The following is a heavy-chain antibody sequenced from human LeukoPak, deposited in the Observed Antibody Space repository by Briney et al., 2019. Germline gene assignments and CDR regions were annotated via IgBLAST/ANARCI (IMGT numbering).Heavy chain of an antibody. D-gene: IGHD3-10*01. Sequence: WVKVSCKASGSTFSSYTISLVRQAPGHGLEWMGRIIPILGIANYAQKFQGRVTIAADKSTSTACMERSSLSCEDTAVYYCARGPGLGDWFDPWGQGTLVTVSS. J-gene: IGHJ5*02. CDR2: IIPILGIA. V-gene: IGHV1-69*02. CDR1: GSTFSSYT. CDR3: ARGPGLGDWFDP.